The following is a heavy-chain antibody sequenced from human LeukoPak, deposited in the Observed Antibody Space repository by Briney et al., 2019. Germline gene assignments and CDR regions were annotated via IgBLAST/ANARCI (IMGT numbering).Heavy chain of an antibody. V-gene: IGHV1-2*02. D-gene: IGHD6-13*01. CDR2: INPNSGGT. CDR3: ARERSSSYNWFDP. CDR1: GYTFTGYY. Sequence: ASVKVSCKASGYTFTGYYMHWVRQPPGPGLEWMGWINPNSGGTNYAQKFQGRVTMTRDTSISTAYMELSRLRSDDTAVYYCARERSSSYNWFDPWGQGTLVTVSS. J-gene: IGHJ5*02.